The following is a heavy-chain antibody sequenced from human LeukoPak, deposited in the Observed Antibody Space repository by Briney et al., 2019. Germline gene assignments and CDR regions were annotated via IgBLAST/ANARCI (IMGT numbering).Heavy chain of an antibody. CDR1: GFTVSSNY. Sequence: GGSLRLSCAASGFTVSSNYMSWVRQAPGKGLECVSVIYSGGSTYYADSVKGRFTISRDNSKNTLYLQMNSLRAEDTAVYYCARDSGWGAFDIWGQGTMVTVSS. D-gene: IGHD6-19*01. CDR2: IYSGGST. CDR3: ARDSGWGAFDI. J-gene: IGHJ3*02. V-gene: IGHV3-53*01.